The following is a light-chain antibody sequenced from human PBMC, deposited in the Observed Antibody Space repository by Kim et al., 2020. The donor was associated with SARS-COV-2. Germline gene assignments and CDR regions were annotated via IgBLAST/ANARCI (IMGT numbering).Light chain of an antibody. CDR2: GAS. Sequence: EIVLTQSPGTLSLSPGERATLSCTASQTVRRNYLAWFQQKPGQAPRLLIYGASSRATGIPDRFSGSGSGTDFTLTISRLEPEDFAVYFCQQYSNSPETFGQGTKREI. V-gene: IGKV3-20*01. J-gene: IGKJ2*01. CDR1: QTVRRNY. CDR3: QQYSNSPET.